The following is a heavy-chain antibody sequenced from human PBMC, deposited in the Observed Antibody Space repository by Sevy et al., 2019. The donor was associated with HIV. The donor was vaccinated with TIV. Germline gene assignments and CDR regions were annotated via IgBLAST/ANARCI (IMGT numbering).Heavy chain of an antibody. Sequence: GESLKIFCAASGFTFSTSTMNWVRQAPGKGLEWVSLMTSSGSYILYADSVKGRFTISRDNAKNSVFLQMNSLRVEDTAVYYCVRDGWNYWGQGTLVTVSS. CDR2: MTSSGSYI. J-gene: IGHJ4*02. V-gene: IGHV3-21*01. D-gene: IGHD2-15*01. CDR1: GFTFSTST. CDR3: VRDGWNY.